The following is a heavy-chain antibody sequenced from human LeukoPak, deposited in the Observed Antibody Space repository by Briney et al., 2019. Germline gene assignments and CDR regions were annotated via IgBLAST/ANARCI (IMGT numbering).Heavy chain of an antibody. CDR2: IYYSGST. CDR3: ARQPWGGVIPYYSYMDV. D-gene: IGHD3-16*02. V-gene: IGHV4-38-2*02. Sequence: SETLSLTCTVSGYSISSGYYWGWIRQPPGKGLEWIGSIYYSGSTYYNPSLKSPVTISVDTFKNQFSLKLSSVTAADTAVYYCARQPWGGVIPYYSYMDVWGKGTTVTISS. J-gene: IGHJ6*03. CDR1: GYSISSGYY.